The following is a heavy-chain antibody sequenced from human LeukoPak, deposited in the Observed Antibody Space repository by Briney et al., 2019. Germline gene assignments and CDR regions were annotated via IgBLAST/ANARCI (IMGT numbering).Heavy chain of an antibody. J-gene: IGHJ4*02. CDR3: ARDTSDWNYFDY. CDR1: GVSISRYY. V-gene: IGHV4-59*01. D-gene: IGHD6-19*01. Sequence: SQTLSLTCSVSGVSISRYYWNWIRQPPGKGLEWIGYFYYSGSTNYNPSLKSRVTISVDTSKNQFSLKLTYVTAADTAVYYCARDTSDWNYFDYWGLGTLVTVSS. CDR2: FYYSGST.